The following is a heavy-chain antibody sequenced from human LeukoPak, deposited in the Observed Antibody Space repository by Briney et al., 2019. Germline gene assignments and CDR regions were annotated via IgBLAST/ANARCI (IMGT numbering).Heavy chain of an antibody. CDR2: INAGGGST. J-gene: IGHJ4*02. Sequence: PGGSLRLSCAASGFTFSSYAMNWVRQAPGKGLEWVSAINAGGGSTYYADSVKGRFTISRNNAKNSLYLQMNSLRAEDTAVYYCARDSSSLHIAAAGPDDYYFDYWGQGTLVTVSS. V-gene: IGHV3-23*01. CDR3: ARDSSSLHIAAAGPDDYYFDY. D-gene: IGHD6-13*01. CDR1: GFTFSSYA.